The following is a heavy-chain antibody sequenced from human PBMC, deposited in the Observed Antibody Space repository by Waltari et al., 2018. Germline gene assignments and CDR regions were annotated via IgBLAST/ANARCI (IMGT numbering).Heavy chain of an antibody. CDR3: ATDTGALWMDV. CDR1: EYTFASSY. V-gene: IGHV1-46*01. CDR2: INPRGGST. Sequence: QVQLVQSGAEVKKPGASVKISCKTSEYTFASSYVHWVRQAPGQGLEWRGIINPRGGSTISAQRFQGRVTMTRDTSTSTVYMELSSLKSEDTAVYYCATDTGALWMDVWGQGTTVTVSS. D-gene: IGHD2-21*01. J-gene: IGHJ6*02.